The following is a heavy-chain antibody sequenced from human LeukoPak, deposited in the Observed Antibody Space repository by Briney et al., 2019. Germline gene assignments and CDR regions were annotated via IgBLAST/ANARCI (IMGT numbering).Heavy chain of an antibody. CDR1: GFTFSSYS. Sequence: GGSLRLSCAASGFTFSSYSMNWARQAPGKGLEWVSSISSSSSYIYYADSVKGRFTISRDNAKNSLYLQMNSLRAEDTAVYYCARGIGGVHPPDDAFDIWGQGTMVTVSS. V-gene: IGHV3-21*01. CDR2: ISSSSSYI. CDR3: ARGIGGVHPPDDAFDI. J-gene: IGHJ3*02.